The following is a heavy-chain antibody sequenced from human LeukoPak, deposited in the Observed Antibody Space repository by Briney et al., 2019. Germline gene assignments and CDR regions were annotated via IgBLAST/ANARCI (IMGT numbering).Heavy chain of an antibody. CDR2: ISAYNGNT. D-gene: IGHD3-9*01. Sequence: ASVKVSCKASGYTFTSHGISWVRQAPGQGLEWMGWISAYNGNTNYAQKLQARVTMTPDTSTSTAYMELRSLGSDDTAVYYCARGSTYYDILTGYYYHYYYYMDVWGKGTTVTVSS. V-gene: IGHV1-18*01. CDR3: ARGSTYYDILTGYYYHYYYYMDV. J-gene: IGHJ6*03. CDR1: GYTFTSHG.